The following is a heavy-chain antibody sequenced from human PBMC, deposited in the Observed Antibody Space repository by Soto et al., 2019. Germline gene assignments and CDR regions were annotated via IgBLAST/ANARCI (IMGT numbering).Heavy chain of an antibody. Sequence: EVQLLESGGGLIQPGGSLRLSCAASGFTFSSYAMNWVRQAPGKGLEWVSGISGSGGSTYHADSVKGRFTISRDNSKNTLYLQMSSLRAEDTAVYYCAKAFSWYDYWGQGTLVTVSS. CDR1: GFTFSSYA. J-gene: IGHJ4*02. V-gene: IGHV3-23*01. CDR2: ISGSGGST. CDR3: AKAFSWYDY. D-gene: IGHD6-13*01.